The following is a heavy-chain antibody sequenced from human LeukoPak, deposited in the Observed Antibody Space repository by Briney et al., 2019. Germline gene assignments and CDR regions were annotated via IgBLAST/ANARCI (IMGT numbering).Heavy chain of an antibody. J-gene: IGHJ5*02. Sequence: GGSLRLSCAVSGFTISSHGMHWVRQAPGKGLEWVAMISYNGNSKYYGDSVKGRFTISRDNSKDTLYLDMDSLRTEDTAVYYCAKDWGSSGWYNYFDPWGQGTLVTVSS. CDR2: ISYNGNSK. CDR1: GFTISSHG. D-gene: IGHD6-19*01. CDR3: AKDWGSSGWYNYFDP. V-gene: IGHV3-30*18.